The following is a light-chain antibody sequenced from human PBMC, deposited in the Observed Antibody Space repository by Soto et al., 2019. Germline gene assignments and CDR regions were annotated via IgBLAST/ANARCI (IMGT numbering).Light chain of an antibody. CDR3: QQYYNWPPYT. J-gene: IGKJ2*01. Sequence: EIVMTQSPATLSVSPGERATLSCRASQSVSSNLAWYQQKPGQAPRLLIYGASTRATGIPARFSSSGSGTEFAPTNSSLQSEDFAVYYCQQYYNWPPYTFGQGTKLEIK. V-gene: IGKV3-15*01. CDR1: QSVSSN. CDR2: GAS.